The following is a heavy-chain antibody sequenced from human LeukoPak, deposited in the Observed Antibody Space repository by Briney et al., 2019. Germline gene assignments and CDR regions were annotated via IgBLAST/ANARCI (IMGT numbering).Heavy chain of an antibody. V-gene: IGHV4-30-4*01. J-gene: IGHJ4*02. CDR2: IYYSGST. CDR3: ARVNGGGSWSGSDY. Sequence: SETLSLTCAVYGGSFSAYYWSWIRQPPGKGLEWIGYIYYSGSTYYNPSLKSRVTISVDTSKNQFSLKLSSVTAADTAVYYCARVNGGGSWSGSDYWGQGTLVTVSS. CDR1: GGSFSAYY. D-gene: IGHD2-15*01.